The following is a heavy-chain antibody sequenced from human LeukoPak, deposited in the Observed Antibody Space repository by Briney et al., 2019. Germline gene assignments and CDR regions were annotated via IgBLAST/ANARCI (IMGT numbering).Heavy chain of an antibody. Sequence: SETLSLTCTVSGGSISSYYWSCIRQPPGKGLEWIGYIYYSGSTNYNPSLKSRVTISVDTSKNQFSLKLSSVTAADTAVYYCARQYYDILTGYRHFDYWGQGTLVTVSS. CDR3: ARQYYDILTGYRHFDY. V-gene: IGHV4-59*08. D-gene: IGHD3-9*01. J-gene: IGHJ4*02. CDR2: IYYSGST. CDR1: GGSISSYY.